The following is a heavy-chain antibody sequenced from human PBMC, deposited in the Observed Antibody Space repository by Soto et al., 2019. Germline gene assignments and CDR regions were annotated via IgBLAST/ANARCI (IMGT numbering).Heavy chain of an antibody. D-gene: IGHD6-25*01. CDR3: ARDRGYRDSDYDGRDG. CDR2: IPFSGTP. CDR1: GASIRSDGPY. J-gene: IGHJ6*02. V-gene: IGHV4-31*11. Sequence: QVQLQESGPGLVKPSQTLSLTCVVSGASIRSDGPYWSWVRQFPGKDLEWIGYIPFSGTPFYCPSLKSRVSILLYTSESSFSLQLSSVTAADTAVDYCARDRGYRDSDYDGRDGWGQGITVTV.